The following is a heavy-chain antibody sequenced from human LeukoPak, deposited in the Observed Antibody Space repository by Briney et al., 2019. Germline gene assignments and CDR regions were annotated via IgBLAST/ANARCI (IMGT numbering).Heavy chain of an antibody. V-gene: IGHV4-38-2*01. Sequence: PSETLSLTCAVSGYSISSGYYWGWIRQPPGKGLEWIGEINHSGSTNYNPSLKSRVTISVDTSKNQFSLKLSSVTAADTAVYYCARWSSNYYDSSGRRFDPWGQGTLVTVSS. CDR1: GYSISSGYY. J-gene: IGHJ5*02. D-gene: IGHD3-22*01. CDR3: ARWSSNYYDSSGRRFDP. CDR2: INHSGST.